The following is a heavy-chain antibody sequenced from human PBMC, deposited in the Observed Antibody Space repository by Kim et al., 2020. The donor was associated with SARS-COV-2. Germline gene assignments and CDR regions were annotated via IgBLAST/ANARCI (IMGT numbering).Heavy chain of an antibody. V-gene: IGHV3-15*01. CDR3: TTAPRIAAAGREGGDYYYYGMDG. CDR1: GFTFSNAW. Sequence: GGSLRLSCAASGFTFSNAWMSWVRQAPGKGLEWVGRIKSKTDGGTTDYAAPVKGRFTISRDDSKNTLYLQMNSLKTEDTAVYYCTTAPRIAAAGREGGDYYYYGMDGWGQGTTVTVSS. J-gene: IGHJ6*02. CDR2: IKSKTDGGTT. D-gene: IGHD6-13*01.